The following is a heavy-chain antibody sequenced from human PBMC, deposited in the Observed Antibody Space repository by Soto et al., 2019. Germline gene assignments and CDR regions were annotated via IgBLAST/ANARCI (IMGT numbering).Heavy chain of an antibody. CDR1: GYTFTNFD. CDR3: ARGARDY. V-gene: IGHV1-8*01. Sequence: QVQLVQSGAEVKKPGASVKVSCKASGYTFTNFDFNWVRQASGQGLEWMGWVDLNTGHAGYARKFQGRVTMTSNTSISTVYMELSSLTSGDTAVYYCARGARDYWGQGTLVTVSS. J-gene: IGHJ4*02. CDR2: VDLNTGHA.